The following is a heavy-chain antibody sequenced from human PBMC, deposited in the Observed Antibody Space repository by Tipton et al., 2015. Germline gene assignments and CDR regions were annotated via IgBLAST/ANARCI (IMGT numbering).Heavy chain of an antibody. CDR2: IYYTGST. D-gene: IGHD5-24*01. V-gene: IGHV4-39*07. CDR1: GGSISSPTDY. J-gene: IGHJ6*02. CDR3: ARDRRQEMWYYYRMDV. Sequence: TLSLTCTVSGGSISSPTDYWVWIRQPPGKGLEWIGSIYYTGSTNYNPSLKSRVTISVDTSRNQFSLKLSSVTAADTAVYYCARDRRQEMWYYYRMDVWGQGTAVTVSS.